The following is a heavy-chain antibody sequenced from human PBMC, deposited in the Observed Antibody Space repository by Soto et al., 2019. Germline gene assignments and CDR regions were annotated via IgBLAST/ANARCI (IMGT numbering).Heavy chain of an antibody. D-gene: IGHD6-6*01. Sequence: QVQLVQSGAEVREPGASVKVSCKASGYTFTTYDINWVRQASGQGLEWMGWMKPNRGDTGYGQKFQGRVALTRDTSTSTAYMELSGLKSEDTAVYYCVALARWGQGTLVTVSS. J-gene: IGHJ4*02. CDR1: GYTFTTYD. V-gene: IGHV1-8*01. CDR3: VALAR. CDR2: MKPNRGDT.